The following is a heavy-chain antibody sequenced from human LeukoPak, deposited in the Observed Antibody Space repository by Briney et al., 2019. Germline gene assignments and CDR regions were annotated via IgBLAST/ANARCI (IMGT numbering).Heavy chain of an antibody. D-gene: IGHD3-10*01. Sequence: PGGSLRLSCRASGFTFSNYAMAWVRQAPGKGLEWLSVVSSRSDGTYYADNAKGRFTISRDNSKNTVSLQMNSLRVDGTATYYCAKDRRLWFGQLLIDSWGQGTLVAVSS. V-gene: IGHV3-23*01. J-gene: IGHJ4*02. CDR1: GFTFSNYA. CDR2: VSSRSDGT. CDR3: AKDRRLWFGQLLIDS.